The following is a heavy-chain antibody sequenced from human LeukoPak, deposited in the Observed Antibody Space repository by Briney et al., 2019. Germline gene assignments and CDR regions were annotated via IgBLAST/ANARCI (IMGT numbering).Heavy chain of an antibody. V-gene: IGHV3-74*01. CDR2: INNDGSDM. Sequence: GGSLRLSCAASGFTFDDYAMHWARQAPGKGLVWVSRINNDGSDMSYADSVKGRFTISRDNAKNTLYLQMNSLRVEDTAVYYCARVFHLIDHWGQGTLVTVSS. CDR3: ARVFHLIDH. CDR1: GFTFDDYA. J-gene: IGHJ4*02.